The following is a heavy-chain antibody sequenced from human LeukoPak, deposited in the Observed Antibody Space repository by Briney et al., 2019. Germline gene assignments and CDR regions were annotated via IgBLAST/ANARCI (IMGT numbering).Heavy chain of an antibody. V-gene: IGHV4-59*01. CDR3: ARGGGWQWLVLEEEYFDY. J-gene: IGHJ4*02. D-gene: IGHD6-19*01. Sequence: PSETLSLTCTVSGGSISSYYWSWIRQPPGKGLEWIGYIHFSGSTSYNPSLKSRVTISADTSKNQFSLKLNSVTAADTAVYYCARGGGWQWLVLEEEYFDYWGQGTLVTVSS. CDR2: IHFSGST. CDR1: GGSISSYY.